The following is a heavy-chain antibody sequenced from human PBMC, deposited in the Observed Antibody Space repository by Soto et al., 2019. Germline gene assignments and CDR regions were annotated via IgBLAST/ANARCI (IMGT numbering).Heavy chain of an antibody. CDR2: ISRSGSLN. Sequence: PGGSLRLSCAASGFSFSDYSMNWVRQAPGKGLEWLSYISRSGSLNYYADSVKGRFTISRDNAKNSLYLEVNSVRDEDTAMYYCARDLEYSSSWYYYYGLDVWGHGTTVTVSS. CDR3: ARDLEYSSSWYYYYGLDV. J-gene: IGHJ6*02. V-gene: IGHV3-48*02. CDR1: GFSFSDYS. D-gene: IGHD6-6*01.